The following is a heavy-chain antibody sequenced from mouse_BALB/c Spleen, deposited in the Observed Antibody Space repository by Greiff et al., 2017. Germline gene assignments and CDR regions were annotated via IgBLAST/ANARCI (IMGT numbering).Heavy chain of an antibody. CDR1: GFNIKDTY. CDR2: IDPANGNT. Sequence: EVMLVESGAELVKPGASVKLSCTASGFNIKDTYMHWVKQRPEQGLEWIGRIDPANGNTKYDPKFQGKATITADTSSNTAYLQLSSLTSEDTAVYYCARITTANYAMDYWGQGTSVTVSS. CDR3: ARITTANYAMDY. D-gene: IGHD1-2*01. J-gene: IGHJ4*01. V-gene: IGHV14-3*02.